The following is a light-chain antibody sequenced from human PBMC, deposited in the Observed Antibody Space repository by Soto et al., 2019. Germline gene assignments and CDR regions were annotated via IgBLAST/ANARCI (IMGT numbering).Light chain of an antibody. Sequence: EIVLTQSPGTLSLSPGERATLSCRASQSVSSNYLAWYQQKPGQAPRLLIYGASSRATGIPDRFSGSGSGTYFTLTISRLEPEDFVVYYCQQYGSSPPLTFGGGTKVEIK. CDR1: QSVSSNY. J-gene: IGKJ4*01. V-gene: IGKV3-20*01. CDR2: GAS. CDR3: QQYGSSPPLT.